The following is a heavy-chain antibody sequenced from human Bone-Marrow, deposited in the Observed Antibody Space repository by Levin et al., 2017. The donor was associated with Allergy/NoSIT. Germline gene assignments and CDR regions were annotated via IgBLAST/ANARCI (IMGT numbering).Heavy chain of an antibody. CDR2: IYSGGTT. D-gene: IGHD3-16*01. V-gene: IGHV3-53*01. CDR1: GFTVSYNY. J-gene: IGHJ4*02. Sequence: LTCAVSGFTVSYNYMSWVRQAPGKGLEWVSLIYSGGTTDYADSVKGRFTISRDNSKNTLSLQMNSLTADDTAVYYCAGGPRRSYWGQGTLVTVSS. CDR3: AGGPRRSY.